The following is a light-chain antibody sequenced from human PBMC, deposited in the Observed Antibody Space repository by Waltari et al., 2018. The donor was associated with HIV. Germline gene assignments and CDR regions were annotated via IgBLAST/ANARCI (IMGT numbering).Light chain of an antibody. J-gene: IGLJ3*02. V-gene: IGLV3-1*01. Sequence: SYELTQSPSLSVSPGQTASITCSGDKLGDQYACWYQQKPGQSPVLVIYEDTKLPSGIPERFSGSSSGNTATLTIRGTQAVDAADYYCQAWDTSVWVFGGGTKLTVL. CDR2: EDT. CDR3: QAWDTSVWV. CDR1: KLGDQY.